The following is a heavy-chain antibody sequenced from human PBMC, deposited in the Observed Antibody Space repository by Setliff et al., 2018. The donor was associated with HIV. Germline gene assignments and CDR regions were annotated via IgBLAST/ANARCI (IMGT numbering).Heavy chain of an antibody. D-gene: IGHD6-13*01. V-gene: IGHV1-69*13. CDR1: GGTFSSYA. CDR3: ARGDREQLESIHGGVYFCYMNV. Sequence: AASVKVSCKASGGTFSSYAVSWVRQAPGQGLEWMGGIIPIFGTVDYAQKFQGRVAITADESTSTAYMELSSLRSEDTAVYYCARGDREQLESIHGGVYFCYMNVWGKGTTVTVSS. J-gene: IGHJ6*03. CDR2: IIPIFGTV.